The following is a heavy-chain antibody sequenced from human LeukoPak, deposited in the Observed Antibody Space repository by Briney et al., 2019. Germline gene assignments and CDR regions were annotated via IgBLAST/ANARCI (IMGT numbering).Heavy chain of an antibody. V-gene: IGHV4-61*02. Sequence: SQTLSLTCTVSSGSISSSNYFWAWIRQPAGKGLDGIGRIYSSGSTNYDPSLKSRVTISVDTSKNQFSLQLNSVTAADTAVYYCAREFSSGWIFYFDHWGQGALVTVSS. D-gene: IGHD6-19*01. J-gene: IGHJ4*02. CDR1: SGSISSSNYF. CDR3: AREFSSGWIFYFDH. CDR2: IYSSGST.